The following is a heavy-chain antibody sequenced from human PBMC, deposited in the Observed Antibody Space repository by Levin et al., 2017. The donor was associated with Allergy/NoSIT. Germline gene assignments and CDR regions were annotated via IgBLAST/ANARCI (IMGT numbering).Heavy chain of an antibody. D-gene: IGHD5-18*01. CDR2: IHYSGST. J-gene: IGHJ4*02. CDR3: ASGGGTDSYLL. CDR1: GASIRSYH. Sequence: PGGSLRLSCTVSGASIRSYHWSWIRQPPGKGLEWIGYIHYSGSTNSNPSLKSRVTMSVDTSMNLFSLNLRSVTAADTAVYYCASGGGTDSYLLWGQGTLVTVSS. V-gene: IGHV4-59*01.